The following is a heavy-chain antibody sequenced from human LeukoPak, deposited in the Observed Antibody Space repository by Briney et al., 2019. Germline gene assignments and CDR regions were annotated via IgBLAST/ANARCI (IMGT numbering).Heavy chain of an antibody. CDR3: ARSTDYDFIGGL. D-gene: IGHD3-3*01. Sequence: SETLSLTCAVYGGSFTDFYWIWIRQPPGKGLEWIGELNHSGRPSYNSSLKSRVTISLDTSKNQFSLKVTSVTAADTAVYYCARSTDYDFIGGLWAQGTLVNVFS. V-gene: IGHV4-34*01. CDR2: LNHSGRP. CDR1: GGSFTDFY. J-gene: IGHJ4*02.